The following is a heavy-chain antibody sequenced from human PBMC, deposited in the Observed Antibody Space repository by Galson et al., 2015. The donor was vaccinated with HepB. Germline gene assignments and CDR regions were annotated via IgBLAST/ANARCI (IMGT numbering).Heavy chain of an antibody. CDR1: GGTFSSYT. V-gene: IGHV1-69*02. D-gene: IGHD6-13*01. CDR2: IIPILGIA. Sequence: SVKVSCKASGGTFSSYTISWVRQAPGQGLEWMGRIIPILGIANYAQKFQGRVTITADKSTSTAYMELSSLRSEDTAVYYCASGAAAGTNYYYGMDVWGQGTTVTVSS. J-gene: IGHJ6*02. CDR3: ASGAAAGTNYYYGMDV.